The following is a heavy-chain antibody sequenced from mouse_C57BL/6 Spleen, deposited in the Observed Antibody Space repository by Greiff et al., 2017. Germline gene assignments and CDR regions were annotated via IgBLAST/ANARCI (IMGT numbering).Heavy chain of an antibody. Sequence: VHLVESGAELAKPGASVKLSCKASGYTFTSYWMHWVKQRPGQGLEWIGYINPSSGYTKYNQKFKDKATLTADKSSSTAYMQLSSLTYEDSAVYYCAPDYYGSSSFDYWGQGTTLTVSS. J-gene: IGHJ2*01. CDR1: GYTFTSYW. CDR3: APDYYGSSSFDY. CDR2: INPSSGYT. D-gene: IGHD1-1*01. V-gene: IGHV1-7*01.